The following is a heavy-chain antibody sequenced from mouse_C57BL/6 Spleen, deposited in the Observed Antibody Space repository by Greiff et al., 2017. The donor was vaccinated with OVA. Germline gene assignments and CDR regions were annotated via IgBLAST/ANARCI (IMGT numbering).Heavy chain of an antibody. CDR2: ISDGGSYT. D-gene: IGHD2-5*01. CDR3: ARDKSNYGGGYFDV. V-gene: IGHV5-4*01. J-gene: IGHJ1*03. CDR1: GFTFSSYA. Sequence: EVQLVESGGGLVKPGGSLKLSCAASGFTFSSYAMSWVRQTPEKRLEWVATISDGGSYTYYPDNVKGRFTISRDNAKNNLYLQMSHLKSEDTAMYYCARDKSNYGGGYFDVWGTGTTVTVSS.